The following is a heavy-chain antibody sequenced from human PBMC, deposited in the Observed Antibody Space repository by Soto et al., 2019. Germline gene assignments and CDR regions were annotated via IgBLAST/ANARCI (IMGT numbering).Heavy chain of an antibody. CDR1: GFSFNPYV. CDR2: IRSNTAIT. V-gene: IGHV3-23*01. J-gene: IGHJ4*02. D-gene: IGHD2-15*01. CDR3: AKASGGGWPYYFDS. Sequence: GGSLRVSCGASGFSFNPYVMAWVRQAPGKGLEWVSAIRSNTAITYYPDSMRGRFTISRVNSENTIFLQMNSLRVEDSAVYFCAKASGGGWPYYFDSWGQGTLVTVSS.